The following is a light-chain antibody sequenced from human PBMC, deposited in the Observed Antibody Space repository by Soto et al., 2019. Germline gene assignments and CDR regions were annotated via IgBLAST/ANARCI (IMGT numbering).Light chain of an antibody. J-gene: IGLJ1*01. CDR2: DNN. Sequence: VLTKPPPGYAAQAPKLTISCYVSSSKLGNNYVSWYQQLPGTAPKLLIYDNNKRPSGIPDRFSGSKSGTSATLGITGLQTGDEADYYCGTWDSSLSAVYVFGTGTNVTVL. CDR3: GTWDSSLSAVYV. V-gene: IGLV1-51*01. CDR1: SSKLGNNY.